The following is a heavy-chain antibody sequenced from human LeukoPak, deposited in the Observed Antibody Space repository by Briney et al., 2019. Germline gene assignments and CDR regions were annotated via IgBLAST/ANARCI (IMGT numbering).Heavy chain of an antibody. J-gene: IGHJ3*02. Sequence: SETLSLTCTVSGGSISSYYWSWIRQPPGKGLEWIGFIYYSGSTNYDPSLKSRVTISVDTSKNQFSLKLSSVTAADTAVYYCARDPPHGAFDIWGQGTMVTVSS. V-gene: IGHV4-59*01. CDR3: ARDPPHGAFDI. CDR2: IYYSGST. CDR1: GGSISSYY.